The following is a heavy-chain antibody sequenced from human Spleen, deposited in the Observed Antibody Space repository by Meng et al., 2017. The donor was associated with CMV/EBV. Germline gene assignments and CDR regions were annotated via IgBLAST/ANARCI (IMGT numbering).Heavy chain of an antibody. CDR3: VRGRDGSADAFDI. J-gene: IGHJ3*02. CDR2: IYYSGST. CDR1: GGSISSYY. V-gene: IGHV4-59*01. D-gene: IGHD5-24*01. Sequence: GSLRLSCTVSGGSISSYYWSWIRQPPGKGLEWIGYIYYSGSTNYNPSLKSRVTISVDTSKNQFSLKVSSVTVADTAVYYCVRGRDGSADAFDIWGQGTMVTVSS.